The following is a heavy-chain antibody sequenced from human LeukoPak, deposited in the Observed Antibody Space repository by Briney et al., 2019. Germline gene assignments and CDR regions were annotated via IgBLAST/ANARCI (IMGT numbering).Heavy chain of an antibody. CDR1: GFTFSSYA. CDR3: AKDILSRRDSSGYPLDY. J-gene: IGHJ4*02. D-gene: IGHD3-22*01. V-gene: IGHV3-23*01. CDR2: ISGSGGST. Sequence: GGSLRLSCAASGFTFSSYAMSWVRQAPGKGLECVSAISGSGGSTYYADSVKGRFTIPIDNSKNTLYLQMNSLRAEDTAVYYCAKDILSRRDSSGYPLDYWGQGTLVTVSS.